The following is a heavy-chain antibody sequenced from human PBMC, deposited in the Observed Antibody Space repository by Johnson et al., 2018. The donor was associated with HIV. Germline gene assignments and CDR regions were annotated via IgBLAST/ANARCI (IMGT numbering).Heavy chain of an antibody. D-gene: IGHD7-27*01. CDR2: INWNGGTI. J-gene: IGHJ3*02. CDR1: GFTFDDYG. Sequence: VQLVESGGGVVRPGGSLRLSCAASGFTFDDYGMNWVRQGPGNGLEGVSGINWNGGTIYYADSVKGRFTSSRDNSKNSLYLQMSSLRVEDTAVYYCARGSGVGAFDIWGQGTMVTVSS. CDR3: ARGSGVGAFDI. V-gene: IGHV3-20*04.